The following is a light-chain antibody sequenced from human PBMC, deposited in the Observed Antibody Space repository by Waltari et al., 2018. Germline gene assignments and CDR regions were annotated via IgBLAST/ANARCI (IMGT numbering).Light chain of an antibody. CDR1: QNVLFASNNKNY. J-gene: IGKJ1*01. CDR2: WAS. Sequence: DIVMTQSPDSLAVSLGDRATISCKSSQNVLFASNNKNYLAWYQHKPRQPPKLLFFWASTREAGVPDRFSASGSATDFTLTINNLQAEDVAVYSCQQYFKSPPTFGQGTRVEIK. CDR3: QQYFKSPPT. V-gene: IGKV4-1*01.